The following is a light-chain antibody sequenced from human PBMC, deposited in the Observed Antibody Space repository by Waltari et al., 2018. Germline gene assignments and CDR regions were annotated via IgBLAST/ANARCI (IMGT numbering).Light chain of an antibody. Sequence: QSALTQPRSVSASPGQSVTISCTGTTSDVGSYNYVSWYQQHPGKAPKLMIYDVSKRPSGVPDRFSGSKSGNTASLTISGLQAEDEADYYCCSYAGDPYVFGTGTKVTVL. CDR1: TSDVGSYNY. CDR3: CSYAGDPYV. J-gene: IGLJ1*01. V-gene: IGLV2-11*01. CDR2: DVS.